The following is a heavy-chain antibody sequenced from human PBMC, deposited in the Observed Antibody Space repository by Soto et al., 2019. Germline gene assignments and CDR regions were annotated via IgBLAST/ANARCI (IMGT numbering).Heavy chain of an antibody. CDR2: INSDGSST. CDR1: GLTFSNYW. Sequence: EVQLVESGGGLVQPGGSLRLSCAVSGLTFSNYWMNWVRQAPGKGLVWVSRINSDGSSTDYADSVKGRFTNYRDNARNTLYLEMHSLRAEDMALYYYGRGGRIVAAASVDWGQGTLVTVSS. J-gene: IGHJ4*02. CDR3: GRGGRIVAAASVD. V-gene: IGHV3-74*01. D-gene: IGHD6-25*01.